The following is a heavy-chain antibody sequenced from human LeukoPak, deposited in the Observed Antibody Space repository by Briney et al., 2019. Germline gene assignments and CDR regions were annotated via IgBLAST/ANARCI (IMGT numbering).Heavy chain of an antibody. CDR1: GFTFSSYS. V-gene: IGHV3-48*01. CDR3: ANPPTVTKTRFGP. D-gene: IGHD4-17*01. CDR2: ISSSSSTI. Sequence: GGSLRLSCAASGFTFSSYSMNWVRQAPGKGLEWVSYISSSSSTIYYADSVKGRFTISRDNAKNSLYLQMNSLRAEDTAVYYCANPPTVTKTRFGPWGQGILVTVSS. J-gene: IGHJ5*02.